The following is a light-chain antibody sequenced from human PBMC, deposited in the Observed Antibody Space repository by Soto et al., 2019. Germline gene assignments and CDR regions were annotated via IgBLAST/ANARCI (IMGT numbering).Light chain of an antibody. Sequence: DIPMTQSPSTLSASVGDRVTITCRASQTISRQLAWYQQKPGKAPKVLIYDASNLESGVPSRFSGSRSGTEFTLTITSLQPDDFATYYCQQYNSYKSFGQGTKVEIK. J-gene: IGKJ1*01. CDR1: QTISRQ. CDR3: QQYNSYKS. V-gene: IGKV1-5*01. CDR2: DAS.